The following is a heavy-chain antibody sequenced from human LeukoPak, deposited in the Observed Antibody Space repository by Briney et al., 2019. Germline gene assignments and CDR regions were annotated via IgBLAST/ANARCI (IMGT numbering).Heavy chain of an antibody. J-gene: IGHJ4*02. CDR2: IYHSGST. CDR1: DDSINNYY. V-gene: IGHV4-59*12. D-gene: IGHD2-2*02. CDR3: AREVWEYCSSTSCYTFDY. Sequence: SETLSLTCTVSDDSINNYYWSWIRQPPGKGLEWIGSIYHSGSTYYNPSLKSRVTISVDRSKNQFSLKLSSVTAADTAVYYCAREVWEYCSSTSCYTFDYWGQGTLVTVSS.